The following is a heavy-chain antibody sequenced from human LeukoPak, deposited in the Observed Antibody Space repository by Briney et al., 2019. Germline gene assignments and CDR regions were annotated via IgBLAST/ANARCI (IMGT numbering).Heavy chain of an antibody. D-gene: IGHD3-3*01. CDR3: AKATLMRYYDFWSGYVYYYGMDV. CDR2: INSDGSST. Sequence: GGSLRLSCAASGFTFSSYWMHWVRQAPGKGLVWVSRINSDGSSTSYADSVKGRFTISRDNAKNTLYLQMNSLRAEDTAVYYCAKATLMRYYDFWSGYVYYYGMDVWGQGTTVTVSS. CDR1: GFTFSSYW. V-gene: IGHV3-74*01. J-gene: IGHJ6*02.